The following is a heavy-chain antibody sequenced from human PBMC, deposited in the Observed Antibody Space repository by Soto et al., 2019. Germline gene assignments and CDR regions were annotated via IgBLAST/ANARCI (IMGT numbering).Heavy chain of an antibody. D-gene: IGHD2-2*01. V-gene: IGHV1-69*01. Sequence: QVQLVQSGAEVQKPGSSVKVSCKASGGTFSSYAISWVRQAPGQGLEWMGGIIPIFGTANYAQKFQGRVTITADESTSTAYMELSSLRSEDTAVYHCARVWGIVVVPAGHNAFDIWGQGTMVTVSS. CDR3: ARVWGIVVVPAGHNAFDI. CDR2: IIPIFGTA. J-gene: IGHJ3*02. CDR1: GGTFSSYA.